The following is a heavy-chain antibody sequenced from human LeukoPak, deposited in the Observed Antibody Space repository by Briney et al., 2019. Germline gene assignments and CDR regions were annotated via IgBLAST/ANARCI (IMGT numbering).Heavy chain of an antibody. J-gene: IGHJ4*02. D-gene: IGHD3-9*01. V-gene: IGHV3-7*01. CDR2: IKQDGSEK. Sequence: GGSLRLSCAASGFTFSSYWMSWVRQAPGKGLEWVANIKQDGSEKYYVDSVKGRFTISRDNAKNSLYLQMSSLRAEDTAVYYCAKGANLRYFDWLHFDYWGQGTLVTVSS. CDR3: AKGANLRYFDWLHFDY. CDR1: GFTFSSYW.